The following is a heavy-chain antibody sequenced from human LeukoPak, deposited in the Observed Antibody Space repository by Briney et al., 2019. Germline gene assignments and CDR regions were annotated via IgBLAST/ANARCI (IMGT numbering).Heavy chain of an antibody. D-gene: IGHD3-3*01. Sequence: ASVKVSCKASGYSFTGYYIHWVRQAPGQGLEWMGWINPDSGDTEYSQRFQGRITLTSDTSVSTAYMELSSLRSDDTAIFYCATVASIRRFYFDFWGQGTLVTVSS. J-gene: IGHJ4*02. V-gene: IGHV1-2*02. CDR1: GYSFTGYY. CDR2: INPDSGDT. CDR3: ATVASIRRFYFDF.